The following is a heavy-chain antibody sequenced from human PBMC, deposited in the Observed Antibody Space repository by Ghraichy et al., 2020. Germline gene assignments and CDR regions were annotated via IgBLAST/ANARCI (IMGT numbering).Heavy chain of an antibody. CDR3: ASKLGDDFDY. CDR2: IWPDGSEK. V-gene: IGHV3-33*08. CDR1: GFTFSSHI. D-gene: IGHD3-3*02. Sequence: GESLNISCAASGFTFSSHIMHWVRQAPGKGLEWVAVIWPDGSEKYYGDSVRGRFTISRDNSENTLSLQMNGLSAEDTAVYYCASKLGDDFDYWGQGTLVTVSS. J-gene: IGHJ4*02.